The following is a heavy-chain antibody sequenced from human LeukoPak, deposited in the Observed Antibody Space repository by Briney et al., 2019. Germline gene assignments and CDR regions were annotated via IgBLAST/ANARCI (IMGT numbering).Heavy chain of an antibody. D-gene: IGHD2-15*01. CDR3: ARDHVVVVVAATENWFDP. V-gene: IGHV4-59*01. CDR1: GGSISSYY. J-gene: IGHJ5*02. Sequence: SETLSLTCTVSGGSISSYYWSWIRQPPGKGLEWIGYIYYSGSTNYNPSLKSRVTISVDTSKNQFSLKLSSVTAADTAVYYCARDHVVVVVAATENWFDPWGQGTLVTVSS. CDR2: IYYSGST.